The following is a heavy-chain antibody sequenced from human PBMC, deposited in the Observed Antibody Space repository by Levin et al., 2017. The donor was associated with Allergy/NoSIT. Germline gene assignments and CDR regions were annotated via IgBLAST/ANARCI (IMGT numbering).Heavy chain of an antibody. J-gene: IGHJ5*02. CDR2: ISGSGTYS. Sequence: GESLKISCVASGFSLSGYSMNWVRQAPGKGLEWVSTISGSGTYSNYVDSVKGRFAISRDDAKNSVYLQMNSLRDEDTAVYYCARDQGLAWGQGVLVTVSS. CDR1: GFSLSGYS. V-gene: IGHV3-21*04. CDR3: ARDQGLA.